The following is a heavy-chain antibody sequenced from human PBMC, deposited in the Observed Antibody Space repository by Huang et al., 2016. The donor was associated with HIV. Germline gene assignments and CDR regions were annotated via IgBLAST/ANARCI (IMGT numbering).Heavy chain of an antibody. J-gene: IGHJ6*02. CDR2: SNPRVVGQ. CDR1: GSTVTGYC. D-gene: IGHD2-15*01. CDR3: AREVLSATGYYYYGMDV. V-gene: IGHV1-2*02. Sequence: QVQLVQSGAEVKKPGASGKVSCKAAGSTVTGYCMHGVRQAPGQGLEWMGWSNPRVVGQTDAQKFQGRVTMTRDTSSSTAYMELSRLRSDDTAVYYCAREVLSATGYYYYGMDVWGQGTTVTVSS.